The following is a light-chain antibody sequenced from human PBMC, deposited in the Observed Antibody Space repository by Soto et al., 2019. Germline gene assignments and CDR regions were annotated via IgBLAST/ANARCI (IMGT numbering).Light chain of an antibody. V-gene: IGLV2-14*01. CDR2: EVT. Sequence: QSVLTQPASASGSPGQSITISCTGTSTDVGGYTYVSWYQHPPGEAPKLMIFEVTTRPSGVSNRFSGSKSGNTASLTISGLQAEDEADYFCNSYTTSSTYVFGSGTKVTV. CDR3: NSYTTSSTYV. J-gene: IGLJ1*01. CDR1: STDVGGYTY.